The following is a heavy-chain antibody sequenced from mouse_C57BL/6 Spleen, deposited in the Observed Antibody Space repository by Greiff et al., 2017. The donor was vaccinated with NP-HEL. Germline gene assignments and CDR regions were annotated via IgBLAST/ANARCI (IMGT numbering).Heavy chain of an antibody. CDR2: IDPSDSET. D-gene: IGHD1-1*01. Sequence: KQSCKASGYTFTSYWMHWVKQRPIQGLEWIGNIDPSDSETHYNQKFKDKATLTVDKSSSTAYMQLSSLTSEDSAVYYCARSHYYGSSWYFDVWGTGTTVTVSS. CDR3: ARSHYYGSSWYFDV. J-gene: IGHJ1*03. CDR1: GYTFTSYW. V-gene: IGHV1-52*01.